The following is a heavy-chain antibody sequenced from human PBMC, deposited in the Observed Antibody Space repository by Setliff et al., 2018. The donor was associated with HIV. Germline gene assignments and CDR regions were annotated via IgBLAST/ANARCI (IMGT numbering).Heavy chain of an antibody. CDR1: GYRFTDFY. D-gene: IGHD5-12*01. CDR3: ASVEMATISAFDI. J-gene: IGHJ3*02. V-gene: IGHV1-69*13. CDR2: IIPIFGTA. Sequence: GASVKVSCKTFGYRFTDFYVNWVRQAPGQGLEWMGGIIPIFGTANYAQKFQGRVTITADESTSTAYMELSSLRSEDTAVYYCASVEMATISAFDIWGQGTMVTVSS.